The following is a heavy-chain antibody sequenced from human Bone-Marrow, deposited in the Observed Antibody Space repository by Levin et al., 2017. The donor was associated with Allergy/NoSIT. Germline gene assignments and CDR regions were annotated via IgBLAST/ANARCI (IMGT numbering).Heavy chain of an antibody. V-gene: IGHV3-15*01. Sequence: GESLRLSCAAAGFNFRSAWMSWVRQAPGKGPEWVGRIKSRAEGETADYAAPVEGRSTITRDDSRTTLYLQMSSLKIENTGVYYCITNYYDFWSDRQGHWGQGTLVTVSS. J-gene: IGHJ4*02. CDR2: IKSRAEGETA. CDR1: GFNFRSAW. D-gene: IGHD3-3*01. CDR3: ITNYYDFWSDRQGH.